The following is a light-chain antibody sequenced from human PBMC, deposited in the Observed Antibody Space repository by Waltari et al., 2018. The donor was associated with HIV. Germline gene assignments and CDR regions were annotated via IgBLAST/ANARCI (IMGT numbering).Light chain of an antibody. V-gene: IGLV4-60*03. CDR1: SGHSNII. Sequence: QPAVTQSSSASASLGSSVKLTCTLPSGHSNIIIAWPQQQPGKAPRFLMQLDGSRTYNKGSGGPDRFSGSSSVAARYRTISKRQSEDEADYYCETWDKNSRVFGGGTKLTVL. CDR2: LDGSRTY. J-gene: IGLJ2*01. CDR3: ETWDKNSRV.